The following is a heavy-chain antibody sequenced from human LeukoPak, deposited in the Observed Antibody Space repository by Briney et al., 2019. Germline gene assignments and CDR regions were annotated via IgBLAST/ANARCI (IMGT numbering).Heavy chain of an antibody. CDR1: GFTFGNYA. V-gene: IGHV3-23*01. D-gene: IGHD6-6*01. Sequence: GGPLRHSCQTSGFTFGNYAMSWVRQAQGKELEWISAISTNGVNTYYADSVKGRFTISRDNSRHTLSLQMNGLRADDTAVYYCAKGSAAARPYYFDSWGQGTLVAVSS. CDR2: ISTNGVNT. CDR3: AKGSAAARPYYFDS. J-gene: IGHJ4*02.